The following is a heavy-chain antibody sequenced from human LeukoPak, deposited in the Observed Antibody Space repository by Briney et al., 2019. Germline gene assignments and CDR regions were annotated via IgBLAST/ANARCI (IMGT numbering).Heavy chain of an antibody. CDR2: INPHSGAT. Sequence: VASVKVSCKASGYTFTGCYIHSVRQAPGQGPEWMGWINPHSGATNYAQKFQGRVTMTRDTSISTAFMELSSLRSDDTAMYYCSIDLLMYYSGSRESTWGQGTQVTVSS. CDR3: SIDLLMYYSGSREST. CDR1: GYTFTGCY. D-gene: IGHD3-10*01. V-gene: IGHV1-2*02. J-gene: IGHJ5*02.